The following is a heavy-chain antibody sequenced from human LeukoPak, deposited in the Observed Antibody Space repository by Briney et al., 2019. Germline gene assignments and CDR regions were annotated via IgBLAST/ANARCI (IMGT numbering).Heavy chain of an antibody. D-gene: IGHD5-24*01. CDR1: GFTVSSNY. Sequence: GGSLRLSCATSGFTVSSNYMNWVRQAPGKGLEWVSVIYGGGNIYYADSVKGRFTISRDNSKNTLYLQMNSLRAEDTAVYYCARGAGYNYPYYFDYWGQGTLVTVSS. CDR2: IYGGGNI. CDR3: ARGAGYNYPYYFDY. V-gene: IGHV3-53*01. J-gene: IGHJ4*02.